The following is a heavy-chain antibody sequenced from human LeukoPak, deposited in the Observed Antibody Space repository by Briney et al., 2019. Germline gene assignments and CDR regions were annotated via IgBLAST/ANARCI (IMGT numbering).Heavy chain of an antibody. J-gene: IGHJ4*02. V-gene: IGHV3-48*03. CDR2: ISSSGVGT. CDR1: GFTFSTYE. D-gene: IGHD1-1*01. CDR3: AREGTIEKLHY. Sequence: PGGSLRLSCVASGFTFSTYEMNWVRQAPGKGLEWVSYISSSGVGTFYGDSVKGRFTISRDNAKNSLYLQMNSLRVEDTAVYYCAREGTIEKLHYWGQGTLVTVSS.